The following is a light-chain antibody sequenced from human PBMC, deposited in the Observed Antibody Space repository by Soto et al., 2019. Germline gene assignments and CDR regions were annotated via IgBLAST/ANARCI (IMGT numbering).Light chain of an antibody. Sequence: DIPMTQSPSTLAASVGDTVTMTCRSSSKWLAWYQKKPGKAPKLLIYDVSNLERGVPPRFSGSTSGAESTLTITGLQPDDLGTYYCQHTTDSTFGQGTKVEIK. CDR1: SSSKW. J-gene: IGKJ2*01. CDR3: QHTTDST. V-gene: IGKV1-5*01. CDR2: DVS.